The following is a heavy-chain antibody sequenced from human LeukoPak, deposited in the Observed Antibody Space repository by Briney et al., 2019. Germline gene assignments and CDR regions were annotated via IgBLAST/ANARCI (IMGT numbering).Heavy chain of an antibody. CDR3: ARFWSGYYRYFDY. V-gene: IGHV3-21*01. D-gene: IGHD3-3*01. CDR1: GFTFSSYS. J-gene: IGHJ4*02. CDR2: ISSSSSYI. Sequence: GGSLRLSCAASGFTFSSYSMNWVRQAPGKGLEWVSSISSSSSYIYYADSVKGRFTISRDNAKNSLYLQMNSLRAEDTAVYYCARFWSGYYRYFDYWGQGTLVTVSS.